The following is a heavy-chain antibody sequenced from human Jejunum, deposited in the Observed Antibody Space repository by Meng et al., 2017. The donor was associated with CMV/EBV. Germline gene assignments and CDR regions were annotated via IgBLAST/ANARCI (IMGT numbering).Heavy chain of an antibody. D-gene: IGHD6-13*01. CDR1: GLEFNTYT. CDR2: ITSGSRYI. J-gene: IGHJ4*02. CDR3: ATDYRRGAGPN. Sequence: SCAASGLEFNTYTMNWVRQAPGKGLEWVSSITSGSRYIFYTDSVKGRFTLSRDNAKKSLYLQMNSLRAADTAVYYCATDYRRGAGPNWGQGTLVTVSS. V-gene: IGHV3-21*01.